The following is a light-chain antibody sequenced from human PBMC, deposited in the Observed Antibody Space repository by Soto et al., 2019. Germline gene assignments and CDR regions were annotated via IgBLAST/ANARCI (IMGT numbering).Light chain of an antibody. Sequence: TQCPSNVTESVGARVTITCRARQTSSSWLAWYQKQPGKATKLLIYTAFILKSGVSSRFSGSASGKEFPLTISLLPHDDFATYCRQQYNIYSWTFGQRTKVDI. J-gene: IGKJ1*01. CDR2: TAF. CDR1: QTSSSW. V-gene: IGKV1-5*03. CDR3: QQYNIYSWT.